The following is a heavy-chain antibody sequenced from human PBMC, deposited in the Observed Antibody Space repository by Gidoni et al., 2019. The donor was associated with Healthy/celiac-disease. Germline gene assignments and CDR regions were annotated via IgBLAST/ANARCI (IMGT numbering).Heavy chain of an antibody. V-gene: IGHV3-23*01. CDR1: GFTFSRYA. CDR3: AKKRERGYAYDAFDI. CDR2: ISGSGGST. Sequence: EVQLLDSGGGLVQPGGSLRLSCAASGFTFSRYAMSWLRQAPGKGMEWVSAISGSGGSTYYADSVKGRFTISRDNSKNTLYLQMNSLRAEDTAVYYCAKKRERGYAYDAFDIWGQGTMVTVSS. D-gene: IGHD2-2*01. J-gene: IGHJ3*02.